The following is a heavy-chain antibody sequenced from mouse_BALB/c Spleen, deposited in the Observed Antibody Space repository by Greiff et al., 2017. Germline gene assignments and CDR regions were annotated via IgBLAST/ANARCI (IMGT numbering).Heavy chain of an antibody. V-gene: IGHV5-9-1*01. D-gene: IGHD2-14*01. Sequence: EVMLVESGGGLVKPGGSLKLSCAASGFTFSSYAMSWVRQTPEKRLEWVATISSGGSYTYYPDSVKGRFTISRDNAKNTLYLQMSSLRSEDTAMYYCASGGYYRYDDAMDYWGQGTSVTVSS. CDR3: ASGGYYRYDDAMDY. J-gene: IGHJ4*01. CDR2: ISSGGSYT. CDR1: GFTFSSYA.